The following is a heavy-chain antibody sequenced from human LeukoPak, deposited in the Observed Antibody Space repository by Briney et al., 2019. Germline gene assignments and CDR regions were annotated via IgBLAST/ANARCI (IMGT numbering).Heavy chain of an antibody. Sequence: GGSLRHSCSASGFTFSSYSMNWVRQAPGKGLEWVSSISSSSSYIYYADSVKGRFTISRDNAKNSLYLQMNSLRAEDTAVYYCAREGPLLRIDYWGQGTLVTVSS. V-gene: IGHV3-21*01. CDR2: ISSSSSYI. D-gene: IGHD2-21*02. J-gene: IGHJ4*02. CDR3: AREGPLLRIDY. CDR1: GFTFSSYS.